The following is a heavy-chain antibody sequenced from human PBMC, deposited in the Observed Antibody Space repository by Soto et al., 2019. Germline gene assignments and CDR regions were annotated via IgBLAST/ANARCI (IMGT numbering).Heavy chain of an antibody. J-gene: IGHJ6*02. CDR3: ERAGYCTKTTCYPYYGMDV. CDR2: INPNSGGT. V-gene: IGHV1-2*04. D-gene: IGHD2-2*01. Sequence: QEQLVQSGAEVKKPGASVKVSCKASGYTFTGYYIHWVRQAPGQGLEWMGWINPNSGGTKFAQKFQGWVTLTRDTALSTAYMELSRLTSDDSDVYYCERAGYCTKTTCYPYYGMDVWGQGTTVTVSS. CDR1: GYTFTGYY.